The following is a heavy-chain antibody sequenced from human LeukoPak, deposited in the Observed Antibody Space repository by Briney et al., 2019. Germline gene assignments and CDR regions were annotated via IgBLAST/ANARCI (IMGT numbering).Heavy chain of an antibody. V-gene: IGHV3-7*01. Sequence: GGSLRLSCAASGFTFDYDWMSWVRQTPGKGREWVANIKQDGSEKYYVDSVKGRFTISRDNAKNSLYLQMNSLRAEDTAVYYCARDSLGIKIFNYWGQGTLVTVSS. CDR1: GFTFDYDW. CDR3: ARDSLGIKIFNY. J-gene: IGHJ4*02. D-gene: IGHD7-27*01. CDR2: IKQDGSEK.